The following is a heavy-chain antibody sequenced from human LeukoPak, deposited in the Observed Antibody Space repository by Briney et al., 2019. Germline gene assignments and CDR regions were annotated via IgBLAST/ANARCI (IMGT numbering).Heavy chain of an antibody. CDR2: IIPIFGTA. CDR3: AIPYCSSTSCYELGSSPFDY. J-gene: IGHJ4*02. D-gene: IGHD2-2*01. CDR1: GGTFSSYA. Sequence: RRASVKVSCKASGGTFSSYAISWVRQAPGQGLEWMGGIIPIFGTANYAQKFQGRVTITADESTSTAYMELSSLRSEDTAVCYCAIPYCSSTSCYELGSSPFDYWGQGTLVTVSS. V-gene: IGHV1-69*13.